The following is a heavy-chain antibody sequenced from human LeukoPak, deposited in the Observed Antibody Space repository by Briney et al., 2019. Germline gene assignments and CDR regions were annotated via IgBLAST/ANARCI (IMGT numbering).Heavy chain of an antibody. J-gene: IGHJ5*02. V-gene: IGHV4-4*07. CDR1: GGSISSYY. D-gene: IGHD3-10*01. Sequence: SETLSLTCSVSGGSISSYYWSWIRQPAGKGPEWIGRIYNSGVTNYNPSLKSRVTMSVDTSKNEFSLKLTSVTAADTAVYYCASDYYVSGGMLWENWFDPWGQGTLVTVSS. CDR2: IYNSGVT. CDR3: ASDYYVSGGMLWENWFDP.